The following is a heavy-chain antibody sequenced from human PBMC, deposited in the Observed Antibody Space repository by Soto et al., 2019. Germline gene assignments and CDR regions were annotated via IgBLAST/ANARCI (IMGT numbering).Heavy chain of an antibody. CDR2: MEPSTGRT. Sequence: QVQLVQSGAEVREPGASVKVSCKASGYSFTSLDINWVRQTAGQGLEWMGWMEPSTGRTGYAQKFQGRVTMTRDTSINTAYMELTTLTSDDTAFYYCARGGSGGVDYGGQGTLVIVSS. V-gene: IGHV1-8*01. D-gene: IGHD3-16*01. CDR3: ARGGSGGVDY. CDR1: GYSFTSLD. J-gene: IGHJ4*02.